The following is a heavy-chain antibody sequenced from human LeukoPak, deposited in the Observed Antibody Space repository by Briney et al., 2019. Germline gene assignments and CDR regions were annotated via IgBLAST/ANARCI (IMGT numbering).Heavy chain of an antibody. Sequence: PGGSLRLSCAASGFTVSNNYMSWVRQAPGKGLEWVSAISGSGGSTYYADSVKGRFTISRDNSKNTLYLQMNSLRAEDTAVYYCAKDRVMVRGVNYYFDYWGQGTLVTVSS. CDR3: AKDRVMVRGVNYYFDY. D-gene: IGHD3-10*01. CDR2: ISGSGGST. J-gene: IGHJ4*02. V-gene: IGHV3-23*01. CDR1: GFTVSNNY.